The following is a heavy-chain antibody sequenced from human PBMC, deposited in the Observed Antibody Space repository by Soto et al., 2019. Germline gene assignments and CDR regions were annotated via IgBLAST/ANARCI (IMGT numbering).Heavy chain of an antibody. J-gene: IGHJ4*02. CDR2: VGTGGSDT. CDR1: GFTFSNSP. Sequence: EVQLLESGGTLVQPGGSLRLSCIASGFTFSNSPMSWVRQAPGGALEWVSGVGTGGSDTYYADSVQGRFTISRDNSKNTVALQMHSRITEDTALYFCARRNCTTSCSERRAFDHWGRVTLVTVSS. D-gene: IGHD2-8*01. CDR3: ARRNCTTSCSERRAFDH. V-gene: IGHV3-23*01.